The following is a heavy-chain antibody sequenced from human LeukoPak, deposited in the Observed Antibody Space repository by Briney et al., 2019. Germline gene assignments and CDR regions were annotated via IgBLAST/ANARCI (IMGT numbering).Heavy chain of an antibody. J-gene: IGHJ5*02. V-gene: IGHV1-18*01. D-gene: IGHD2-21*01. CDR2: ISGYNGNT. CDR1: GYTFTRYG. CDR3: ARDNFASIPRWFDP. Sequence: GASVKVSCKASGYTFTRYGINWVRQAPGQGLEWMGWISGYNGNTNYAQKFQGRVTMTTDTSASTAYMEVSSLRSEDTAVYYCARDNFASIPRWFDPWGQGTLVTVSS.